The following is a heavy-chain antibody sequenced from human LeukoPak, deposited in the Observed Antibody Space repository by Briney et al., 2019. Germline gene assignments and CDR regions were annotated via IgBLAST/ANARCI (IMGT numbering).Heavy chain of an antibody. CDR1: GGTFSSYA. CDR3: AAPVVGAFAFDI. CDR2: IIPIFGTA. J-gene: IGHJ3*02. D-gene: IGHD1-26*01. V-gene: IGHV1-69*05. Sequence: ASVKVSCKSSGGTFSSYAISWVRQAPGQGLEWMGGIIPIFGTANYAQKFQGRVTITTDESTSTAYMELSSLRSEDTAVYYCAAPVVGAFAFDIWGQGTMVTVSS.